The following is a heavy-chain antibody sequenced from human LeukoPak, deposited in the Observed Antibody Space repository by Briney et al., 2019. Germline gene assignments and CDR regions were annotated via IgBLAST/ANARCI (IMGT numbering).Heavy chain of an antibody. D-gene: IGHD2/OR15-2a*01. CDR3: ARGALLLFLTPRSSVIDY. J-gene: IGHJ4*02. CDR2: IIPLFGTT. CDR1: DNTFNSYT. Sequence: GASVKVSCKASDNTFNSYTVSWVRQAPGQGLEWMGRIIPLFGTTTYAQKFQGRVTITADKSTSTAYMELNSLTSEDTAVYYCARGALLLFLTPRSSVIDYWGQGTLVTVSS. V-gene: IGHV1-69*08.